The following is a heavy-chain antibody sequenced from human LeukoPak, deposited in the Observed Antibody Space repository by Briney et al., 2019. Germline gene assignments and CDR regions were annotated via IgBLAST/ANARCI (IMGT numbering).Heavy chain of an antibody. CDR1: GFTFSSYG. V-gene: IGHV3-33*06. D-gene: IGHD1-1*01. Sequence: PGGSLRLSCAASGFTFSSYGMHWVRLAPGKGLEWVAVIWYDGSDKYYADSVKGRFTISRDNSKNTLYLQMNSLRAEDTAVYYCAKLGHTKSDVWGKGTTVTVSS. CDR2: IWYDGSDK. J-gene: IGHJ6*04. CDR3: AKLGHTKSDV.